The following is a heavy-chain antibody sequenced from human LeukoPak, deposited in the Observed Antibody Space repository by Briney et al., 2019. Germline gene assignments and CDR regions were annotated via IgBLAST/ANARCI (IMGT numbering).Heavy chain of an antibody. CDR1: GFTFSNAW. V-gene: IGHV3-15*01. CDR3: TTEGRGLAAFDI. J-gene: IGHJ3*02. Sequence: PGGFLRLSCAASGFTFSNAWMSWVRQAPGRGLEWVGRIKSKTDGGTTDYVAPVKGRFTISRDDSKNTLYLQMNSLKTEDTAVYYCTTEGRGLAAFDIWGQGTMVTVSS. CDR2: IKSKTDGGTT. D-gene: IGHD3-10*01.